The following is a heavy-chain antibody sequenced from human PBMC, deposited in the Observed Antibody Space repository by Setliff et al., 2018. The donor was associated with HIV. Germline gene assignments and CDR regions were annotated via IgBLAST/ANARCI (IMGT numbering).Heavy chain of an antibody. CDR1: GEPFSNYY. V-gene: IGHV4-34*01. CDR2: IDHGGST. J-gene: IGHJ6*02. CDR3: ARKQQVRWAWMPSHYNYGLDV. Sequence: LSLTCTVYGEPFSNYYWSWIRQPPGKGLEWIGEIDHGGSTRYNPSLRSRITMSVDTSKNQFSLRLSSVTAADTAVYYCARKQQVRWAWMPSHYNYGLDVWGPGTTVTVSS. D-gene: IGHD1-1*01.